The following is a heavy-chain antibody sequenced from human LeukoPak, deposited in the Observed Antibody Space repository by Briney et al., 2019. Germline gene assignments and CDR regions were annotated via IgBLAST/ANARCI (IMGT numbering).Heavy chain of an antibody. CDR3: ARTYSSSSFFDY. D-gene: IGHD6-6*01. J-gene: IGHJ4*02. Sequence: SETLSLTCAVSGYSISSGYYWGWIRQPPGKGLEWIGSIYHSGSTYYNPSLKSRVTISVDTSKNQFSLKLSSVTAADTAVYYCARTYSSSSFFDYWGQGTLVTVSP. CDR1: GYSISSGYY. CDR2: IYHSGST. V-gene: IGHV4-38-2*01.